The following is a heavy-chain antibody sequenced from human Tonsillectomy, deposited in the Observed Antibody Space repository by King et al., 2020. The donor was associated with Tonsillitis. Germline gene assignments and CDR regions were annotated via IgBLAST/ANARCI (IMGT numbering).Heavy chain of an antibody. Sequence: VQLVESGGGLVQPGESLRLSCAASGFTFSSYATSWVRQAPGKGLEWVSAISGSGSTYYADSVKGRFTFSRDSSNNTLYLQMNSLRAEDTAVYFCECIAVAGPSYWGQGTLVTVSS. V-gene: IGHV3-23*04. D-gene: IGHD6-19*01. CDR1: GFTFSSYA. CDR3: ECIAVAGPSY. J-gene: IGHJ4*02. CDR2: ISGSGST.